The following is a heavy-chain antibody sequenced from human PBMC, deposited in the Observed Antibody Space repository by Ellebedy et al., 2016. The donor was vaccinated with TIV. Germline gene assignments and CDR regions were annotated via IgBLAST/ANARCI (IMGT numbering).Heavy chain of an antibody. CDR2: FDPEDGET. CDR1: GYTLTELS. CDR3: ATTGSSGWFAFDI. Sequence: AASVKVSCQVSGYTLTELSMHWVRQAPGNGLEWMGGFDPEDGETIYAQKFQGRVTMTEDTSTDTAYMELSTLRSEDTAVYYCATTGSSGWFAFDIWGQGTMVTVSS. V-gene: IGHV1-24*01. D-gene: IGHD6-19*01. J-gene: IGHJ3*02.